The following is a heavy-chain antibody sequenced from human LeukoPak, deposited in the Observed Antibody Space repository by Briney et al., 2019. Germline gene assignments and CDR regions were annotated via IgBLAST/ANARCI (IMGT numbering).Heavy chain of an antibody. V-gene: IGHV4-61*02. D-gene: IGHD3-3*01. CDR2: IYTSGST. CDR1: GGSISSGSYY. CDR3: AREVLGGVLGFLHWFDP. Sequence: SQTLSLTCTVSGGSISSGSYYWSWIRQPAGKGLEWIGRIYTSGSTNYNPSLKSRVTISVDTSKNQFSLKLSSVTAADTAVYYCAREVLGGVLGFLHWFDPWGQGTLVTVSS. J-gene: IGHJ5*02.